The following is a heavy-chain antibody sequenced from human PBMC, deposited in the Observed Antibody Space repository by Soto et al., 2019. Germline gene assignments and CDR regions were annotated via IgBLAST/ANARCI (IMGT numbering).Heavy chain of an antibody. CDR2: ISGSGSTI. CDR3: ARSKYIDY. V-gene: IGHV3-48*02. J-gene: IGHJ4*02. D-gene: IGHD4-4*01. Sequence: EVQLVESGGGLVQPGRSLRLSCAASGFTFSSYNMNWVRQAPGKGLEWVTYISGSGSTIYYADSVKGRFTISRDNVKNSLYLQMNSLRDEDTAVYYCARSKYIDYWGQGTLVTVSS. CDR1: GFTFSSYN.